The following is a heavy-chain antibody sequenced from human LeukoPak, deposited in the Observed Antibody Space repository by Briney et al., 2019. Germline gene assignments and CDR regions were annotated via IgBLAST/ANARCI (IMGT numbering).Heavy chain of an antibody. J-gene: IGHJ6*03. Sequence: GGSLRLSXAASGFTFSSYWMSWVRQAPGKGLEWVANIKPDGSEKYYVDSVQGRFTISRDAAKNSLYLQMNSQRAEDTAVYYCASFVLEWLCGYDMDVWGKGATVTVSS. CDR1: GFTFSSYW. CDR3: ASFVLEWLCGYDMDV. D-gene: IGHD3-3*01. CDR2: IKPDGSEK. V-gene: IGHV3-7*01.